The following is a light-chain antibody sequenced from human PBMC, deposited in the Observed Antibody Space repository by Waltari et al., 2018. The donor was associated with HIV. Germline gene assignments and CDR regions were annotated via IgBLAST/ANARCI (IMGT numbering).Light chain of an antibody. CDR1: SSDVGLYDL. CDR2: GVS. J-gene: IGLJ3*02. CDR3: SSLTVSGTLV. V-gene: IGLV2-14*03. Sequence: QSALTQPASVSGSPGQSITLSCTGTSSDVGLYDLVSWSRQPPGKAPQLLMYGVSNRPAGISFQFFGLKSARQTAALNISGLQAEVEGDYYWSSLTVSGTLVFGGGTKLTVL.